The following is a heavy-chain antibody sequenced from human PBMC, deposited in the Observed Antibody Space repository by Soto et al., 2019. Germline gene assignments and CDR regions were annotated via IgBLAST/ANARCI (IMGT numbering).Heavy chain of an antibody. V-gene: IGHV1-18*04. CDR1: GYTFTTYG. CDR3: ARDSRYTSGLYVGYYYVFDV. Sequence: QVQLVQSGAEVKKPGASVKVSCKTSGYTFTTYGINWVRQAPGQGLERMGWISTYYGNTNYAQHYQGRVIMTTDTSTYTADMELRSLTADDTALYFCARDSRYTSGLYVGYYYVFDVWGQGTTVTVSS. D-gene: IGHD6-19*01. CDR2: ISTYYGNT. J-gene: IGHJ6*02.